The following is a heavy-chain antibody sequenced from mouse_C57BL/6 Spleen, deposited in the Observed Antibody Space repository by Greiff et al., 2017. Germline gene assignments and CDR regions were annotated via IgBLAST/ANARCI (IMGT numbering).Heavy chain of an antibody. CDR1: GYAFSSYW. D-gene: IGHD1-1*01. CDR3: ARSHYYGSSVYYFDY. CDR2: IYPGAGAT. Sequence: VQLLQSGAELVKPGASVKISCKASGYAFSSYWMNWVKQRPGKGLEWIGQIYPGAGATNYNGKFKGKATLTADKSSSTAYMQLSSLTSEDSAVYFCARSHYYGSSVYYFDYWGQGTTLTVSS. V-gene: IGHV1-80*01. J-gene: IGHJ2*01.